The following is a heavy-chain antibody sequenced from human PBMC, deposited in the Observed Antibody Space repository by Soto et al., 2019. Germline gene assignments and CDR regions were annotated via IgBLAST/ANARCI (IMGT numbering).Heavy chain of an antibody. CDR3: ASYSGSYPSYYFDY. Sequence: EVQLLESGGGLVQPGGSLRLSCAASGFTFSSYAMSWVRQAPGKGLEWVSAISGSGGSTYYADSVKGRFTISRDNCKNTLYLQMNSLRAEDAAVYFCASYSGSYPSYYFDYWGQGTLVTVSS. J-gene: IGHJ4*02. V-gene: IGHV3-23*01. D-gene: IGHD1-26*01. CDR2: ISGSGGST. CDR1: GFTFSSYA.